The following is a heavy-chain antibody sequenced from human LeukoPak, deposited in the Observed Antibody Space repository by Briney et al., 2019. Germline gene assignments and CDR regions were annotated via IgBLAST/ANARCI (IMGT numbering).Heavy chain of an antibody. CDR2: ISYDGSNK. V-gene: IGHV3-30*18. CDR1: GFTFSSYG. CDR3: AKQYYYGSGSYFD. Sequence: PGGSLRLSCAASGFTFSSYGMHWVCQAPCKGLEWVAVISYDGSNKYYADSVKGRFTISRDNSKNTLYLQMNSLRAEDTAVYYCAKQYYYGSGSYFDWGQGTLVTVSS. J-gene: IGHJ4*02. D-gene: IGHD3-10*01.